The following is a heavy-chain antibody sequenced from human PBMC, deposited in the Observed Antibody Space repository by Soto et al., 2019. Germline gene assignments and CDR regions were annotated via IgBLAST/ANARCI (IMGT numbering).Heavy chain of an antibody. D-gene: IGHD4-17*01. V-gene: IGHV4-34*01. CDR3: ARLPTVTILTAAFDI. CDR1: GGSFSGYY. CDR2: LNHSGST. Sequence: QVQLQQWGAGLLKPSETLSLTCAVYGGSFSGYYWSWIRQPPGKGLEWIGELNHSGSTNYNPSLKRRVTISVDTSKNQFSLKLSSVTAADTAVYYCARLPTVTILTAAFDIWGQGTMVTVSS. J-gene: IGHJ3*02.